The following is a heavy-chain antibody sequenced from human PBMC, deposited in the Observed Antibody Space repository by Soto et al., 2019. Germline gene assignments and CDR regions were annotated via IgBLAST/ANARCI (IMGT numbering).Heavy chain of an antibody. D-gene: IGHD3-22*01. CDR1: GGTFTGFY. V-gene: IGHV1-8*01. J-gene: IGHJ4*02. Sequence: GAPGEGSCKAFGGTFTGFYIPSVRQATGQGLEWMGWMNPNSGNTGYAQKFQGRVTMTRNTSISTAYMELSSLRSEDTAVYYCAVYYYDSSGYERSDYWGQGTLVTVSS. CDR2: MNPNSGNT. CDR3: AVYYYDSSGYERSDY.